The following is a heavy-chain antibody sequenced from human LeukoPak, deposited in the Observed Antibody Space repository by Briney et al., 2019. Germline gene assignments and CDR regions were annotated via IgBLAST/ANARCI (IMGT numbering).Heavy chain of an antibody. D-gene: IGHD6-13*01. V-gene: IGHV1-18*01. CDR2: ISAYNGNT. Sequence: ASVKVSCKASGYTFTSYGFSWVRQAPGQGLEWMGWISAYNGNTNYAQKLQGRVTMTTDTSTSTAYMELRILRSDDTAVYYCARSTGSSWSRGGWFDPWGQGTLVTVSS. J-gene: IGHJ5*02. CDR1: GYTFTSYG. CDR3: ARSTGSSWSRGGWFDP.